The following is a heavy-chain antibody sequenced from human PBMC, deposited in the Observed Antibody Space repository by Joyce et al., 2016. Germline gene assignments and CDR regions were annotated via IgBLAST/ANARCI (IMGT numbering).Heavy chain of an antibody. CDR2: IYPGDSDT. V-gene: IGHV5-51*01. CDR3: ARHYDFWGGPYYYGMDV. Sequence: EVQLVQSGAEVKKPGESLKISCQGSGYSFTTYWIGWVRQTPGKGLEGMGIIYPGDSDTRYSPSFQVQVTISVDRSINTAYLQWSRLKASDTAIYFCARHYDFWGGPYYYGMDVWGQGTSVTVTS. J-gene: IGHJ6*02. CDR1: GYSFTTYW. D-gene: IGHD3-3*01.